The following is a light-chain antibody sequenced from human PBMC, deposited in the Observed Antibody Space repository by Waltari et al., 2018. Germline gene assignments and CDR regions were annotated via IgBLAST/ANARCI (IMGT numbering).Light chain of an antibody. CDR1: QNVLYDSNNKNY. J-gene: IGKJ4*01. CDR2: WAS. Sequence: DIVMTQSPDSLAVSLGERATINCKSSQNVLYDSNNKNYLAWYQQKPVQPPKLLMYWASTRESGVPDRFSGSGSGTDFTLTISSLQAEDVAVYYCQQYYSTPLTFGGGTKVEIK. V-gene: IGKV4-1*01. CDR3: QQYYSTPLT.